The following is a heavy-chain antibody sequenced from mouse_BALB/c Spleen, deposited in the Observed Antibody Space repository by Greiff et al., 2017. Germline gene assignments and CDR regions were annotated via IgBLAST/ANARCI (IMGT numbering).Heavy chain of an antibody. V-gene: IGHV14-3*02. CDR2: IDHANGNT. J-gene: IGHJ4*01. CDR3: FYAMDY. Sequence: VQLQQSGAELVKPGASVKLSCTASGFNIKDTYMHWVKQRPEQGLEGIGRIDHANGNTKYDPKFQGKATITADTSSNTAYLQLSSLTSEDTAVYYCFYAMDYWGQGTSVTVSS. CDR1: GFNIKDTY.